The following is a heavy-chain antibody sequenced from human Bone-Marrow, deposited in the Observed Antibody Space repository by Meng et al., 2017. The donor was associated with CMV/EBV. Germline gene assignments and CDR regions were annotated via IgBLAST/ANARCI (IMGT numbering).Heavy chain of an antibody. J-gene: IGHJ3*02. CDR3: ARDRRLINRGYCSSTSCNDAFDI. CDR2: FDPEDGET. CDR1: GYTLTELS. D-gene: IGHD2-2*01. V-gene: IGHV1-24*01. Sequence: ASVKVSCKVSGYTLTELSRHWVRQAPGKGLEWMGGFDPEDGETIYAQKFQGRVTMTRDTSISSAYMELSRLRSDDTAVYYCARDRRLINRGYCSSTSCNDAFDIWGQGTMVTVSS.